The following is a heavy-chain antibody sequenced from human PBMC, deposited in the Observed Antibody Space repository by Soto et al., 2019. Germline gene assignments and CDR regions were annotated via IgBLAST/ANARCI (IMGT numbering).Heavy chain of an antibody. CDR1: GFTFTSSA. Sequence: GASVKVSCKASGFTFTSSAVQWVRQARGQRLEWIGWIVVGSGNTNYAQKFQERVTITRDMSANQFSLKLSSVTAADTAIYYCARGTRALITSFFAYWGQGLPVTVSS. CDR2: IVVGSGNT. D-gene: IGHD1-20*01. J-gene: IGHJ4*02. V-gene: IGHV1-58*01. CDR3: ARGTRALITSFFAY.